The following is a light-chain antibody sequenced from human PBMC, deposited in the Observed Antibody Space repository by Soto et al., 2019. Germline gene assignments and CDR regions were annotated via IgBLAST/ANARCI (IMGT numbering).Light chain of an antibody. CDR1: QSISSY. V-gene: IGKV3-11*01. J-gene: IGKJ4*01. CDR3: QHRSNWPLT. Sequence: EIVLTQSPATLSLSPGERATLSCRASQSISSYLGWYQQKPGQAPRLLIYDASNRATGIPARFSGSGSGTDFTLTISSLEPEDFEVYYCQHRSNWPLTFGAGTKVDI. CDR2: DAS.